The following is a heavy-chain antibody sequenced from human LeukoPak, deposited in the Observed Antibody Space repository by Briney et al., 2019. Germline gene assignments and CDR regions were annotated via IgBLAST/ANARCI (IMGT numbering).Heavy chain of an antibody. CDR3: ASVGDQTGLYYYDSSGYLGY. Sequence: GGSLRLSCAASGFTFSYHWMTWVRQAPGKGLEWVSVIYSGGSTYYADSVKGRFTISRHNSKNTLYLQMNSLRAEDTAVYYCASVGDQTGLYYYDSSGYLGYWGQGTLVTVSS. D-gene: IGHD3-22*01. CDR2: IYSGGST. V-gene: IGHV3-53*04. J-gene: IGHJ4*02. CDR1: GFTFSYHW.